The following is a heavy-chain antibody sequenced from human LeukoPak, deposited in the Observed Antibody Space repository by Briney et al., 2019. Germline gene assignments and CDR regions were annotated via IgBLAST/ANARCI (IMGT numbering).Heavy chain of an antibody. CDR3: STGSGHAFDI. V-gene: IGHV3-74*01. D-gene: IGHD3-10*01. J-gene: IGHJ3*02. Sequence: GGSLRLSCAASGFTFSSYWMPWVRQVPGKGLVWVSRINSDGSSTSYADSVKGRFTISRDNAKNTLYVQMNSLRAEDTAVYYCSTGSGHAFDIWGRGTMVTVSS. CDR1: GFTFSSYW. CDR2: INSDGSST.